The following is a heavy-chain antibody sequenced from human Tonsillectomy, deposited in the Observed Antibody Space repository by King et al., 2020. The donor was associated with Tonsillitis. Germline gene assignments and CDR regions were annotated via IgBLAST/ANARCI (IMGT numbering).Heavy chain of an antibody. V-gene: IGHV1-2*02. Sequence: QLVQSGAEVKKPGASVKVSCKASGYTFTGYYMHWVRQAPGQGLEWMGWINPNSGGTNYAQKFQGRVTMTRDTSISTAYMELSRLRSDDTAVYYCATTRYVDTAMVGAFDIWGQGTMVTVSS. CDR2: INPNSGGT. D-gene: IGHD5-18*01. J-gene: IGHJ3*02. CDR1: GYTFTGYY. CDR3: ATTRYVDTAMVGAFDI.